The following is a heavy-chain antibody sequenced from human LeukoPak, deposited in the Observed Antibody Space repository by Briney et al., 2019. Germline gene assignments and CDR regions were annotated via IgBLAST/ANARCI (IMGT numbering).Heavy chain of an antibody. CDR2: IKVDGSEK. CDR3: VRDGPFGSGTFGY. Sequence: PGGSLRLSCVASGFSFSRSWMSLVRQAPGKGLEWVANIKVDGSEKHYLDSVEGRFIISRDNAKNSLHLQMNNLRAEDTAEYYCVRDGPFGSGTFGYWAQGTLVSVSS. D-gene: IGHD3-10*01. V-gene: IGHV3-7*01. J-gene: IGHJ4*02. CDR1: GFSFSRSW.